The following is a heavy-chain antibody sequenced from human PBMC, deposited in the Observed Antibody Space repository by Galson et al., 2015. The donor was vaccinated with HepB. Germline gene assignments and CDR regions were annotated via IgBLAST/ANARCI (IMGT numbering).Heavy chain of an antibody. CDR1: GFTVSSNY. D-gene: IGHD3-16*02. CDR2: IYYNGST. J-gene: IGHJ4*02. Sequence: LRLSCAASGFTVSSNYMSWVRQAPGKGLEWIGRIYYNGSTCYNPSLKSRVTISVDTSKNQFSLNLSSVTAADTAVYFCAKQSYDYIWGSYRYFDYWGQGTLVTVSS. V-gene: IGHV4-59*05. CDR3: AKQSYDYIWGSYRYFDY.